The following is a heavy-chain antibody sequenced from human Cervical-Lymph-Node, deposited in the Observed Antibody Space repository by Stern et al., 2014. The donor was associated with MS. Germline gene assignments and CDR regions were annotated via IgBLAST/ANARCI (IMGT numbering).Heavy chain of an antibody. Sequence: QVQLVQSGAEVKKPGASVKVSCKASGYTFTSYDINWVRQATGQGLEWMGWMNPNSGNTGYAQKFQGRVTMTRNSSISTAYMELSSLRSEDTAVYYCARGEDIVASNWFDPWGQGTLVTVSS. CDR2: MNPNSGNT. D-gene: IGHD5-12*01. V-gene: IGHV1-8*01. J-gene: IGHJ5*02. CDR1: GYTFTSYD. CDR3: ARGEDIVASNWFDP.